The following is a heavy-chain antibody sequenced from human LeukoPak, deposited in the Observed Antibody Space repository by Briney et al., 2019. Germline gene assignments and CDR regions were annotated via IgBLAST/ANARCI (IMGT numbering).Heavy chain of an antibody. Sequence: PSGTLSLTCAVSGGSISSSNWWSWVRQPPGKGLEWIGEIYHSGSTNYNPSLKSRVTISVDKSKNQFSLKLSSVTAADTAVYYCARDRAYYDSSGYYSGYFDYWGQGTLATVSS. CDR3: ARDRAYYDSSGYYSGYFDY. CDR2: IYHSGST. J-gene: IGHJ4*02. V-gene: IGHV4-4*02. CDR1: GGSISSSNW. D-gene: IGHD3-22*01.